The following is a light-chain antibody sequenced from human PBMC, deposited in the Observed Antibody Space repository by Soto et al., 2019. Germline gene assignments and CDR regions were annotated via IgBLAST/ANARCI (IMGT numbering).Light chain of an antibody. CDR3: ASYEGSTTFLIV. CDR2: DVT. J-gene: IGLJ2*01. CDR1: STDIGNYNH. Sequence: QSALTQPASVSGSPGQSITISCTGTSTDIGNYNHVSWYQQHPGKAPKLMIYDVTQRPSDISIRFSGSKSGNTAFLTISGLQAQDEADYYCASYEGSTTFLIVFGGGTKLTVL. V-gene: IGLV2-23*02.